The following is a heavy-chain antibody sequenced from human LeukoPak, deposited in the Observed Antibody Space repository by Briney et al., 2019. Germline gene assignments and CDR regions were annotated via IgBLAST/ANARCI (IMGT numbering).Heavy chain of an antibody. V-gene: IGHV4-30-2*02. D-gene: IGHD6-13*01. CDR3: ARLVEQQLGFAGAWFDP. CDR2: IYHSGST. CDR1: GGSISSGGYY. Sequence: PSQTLSLTCTVSGGSISSGGYYWSWIRQPPGKGLEWIGYIYHSGSTYYNPSLKSRVTISVDRSKNQFSLKLSSVTAADTAVYYCARLVEQQLGFAGAWFDPWGQGTLVTVSS. J-gene: IGHJ5*02.